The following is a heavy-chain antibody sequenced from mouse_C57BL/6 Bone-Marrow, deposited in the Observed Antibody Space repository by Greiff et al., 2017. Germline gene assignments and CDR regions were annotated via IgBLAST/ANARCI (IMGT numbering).Heavy chain of an antibody. Sequence: QVHVKQSGAELARPGASVKLSCKASGYTFTSYGISWVKQRTGQGLEWIGEIYPRSGNTYYNEKFKGKATLTADKSSSTAYMELRSVTAEDSAVYFCARWATGFYAMDYWGQGTSVTVSS. V-gene: IGHV1-81*01. CDR3: ARWATGFYAMDY. CDR1: GYTFTSYG. J-gene: IGHJ4*01. CDR2: IYPRSGNT. D-gene: IGHD4-1*02.